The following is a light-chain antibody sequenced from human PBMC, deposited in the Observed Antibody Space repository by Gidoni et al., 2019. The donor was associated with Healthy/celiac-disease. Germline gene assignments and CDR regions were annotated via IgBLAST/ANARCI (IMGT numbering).Light chain of an antibody. CDR2: YAS. V-gene: IGKV3-11*01. Sequence: EIVLKQSPATLSFSPGERATLSCRASQSVSSYLAWYQQKPGQAPRLLIYYASNRATGIPARFSGSGSGTDFTLTISSLEPEDFAVYYCQQRSNWPRAFGGGTKVEIK. CDR3: QQRSNWPRA. CDR1: QSVSSY. J-gene: IGKJ4*01.